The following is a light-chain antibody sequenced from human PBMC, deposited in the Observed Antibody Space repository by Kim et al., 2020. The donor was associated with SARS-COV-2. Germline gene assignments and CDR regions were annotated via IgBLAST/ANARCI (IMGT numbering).Light chain of an antibody. CDR2: GNS. CDR3: QSYDSSHWV. J-gene: IGLJ3*02. Sequence: QSVLTQPPSVSVAPGQRVTISCTGSSSNIGAGYDVHWYQQLPGTAPKLLIYGNSNRPSGVPDRFSGSKSGTSASLAITGLQAEDEADYYCQSYDSSHWVFGGGTKLTVL. V-gene: IGLV1-40*01. CDR1: SSNIGAGYD.